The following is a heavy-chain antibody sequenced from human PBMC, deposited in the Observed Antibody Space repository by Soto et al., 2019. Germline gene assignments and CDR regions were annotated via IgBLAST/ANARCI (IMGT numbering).Heavy chain of an antibody. D-gene: IGHD5-18*01. Sequence: ASVKVSCKASGYTFTSYYMHWVRQAPGQGLEWMGWISAYNGNTNYAQKLQGRVTMTTDTSTSTAYMELRSLRSDDTAVYYCARESLIQLCLDYWGQGTLVTVSS. CDR1: GYTFTSYY. CDR3: ARESLIQLCLDY. CDR2: ISAYNGNT. V-gene: IGHV1-18*04. J-gene: IGHJ4*02.